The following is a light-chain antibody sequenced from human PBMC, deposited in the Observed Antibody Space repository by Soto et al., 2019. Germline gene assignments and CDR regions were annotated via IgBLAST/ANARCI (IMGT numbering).Light chain of an antibody. V-gene: IGLV2-14*01. Sequence: QSALTQPASVSGSPGQSITISCSGTTNDIGGYNYVSWYQHHPGKVPKVIIYEVRNRPSGVSNRFSGSKSGNTASLTISGLQAEDEADYYGCSYTISATLVFGGGTKVTVL. CDR3: CSYTISATLV. CDR1: TNDIGGYNY. CDR2: EVR. J-gene: IGLJ3*02.